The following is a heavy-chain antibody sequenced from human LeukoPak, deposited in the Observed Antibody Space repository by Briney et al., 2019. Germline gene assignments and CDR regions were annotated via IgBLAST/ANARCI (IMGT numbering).Heavy chain of an antibody. J-gene: IGHJ6*03. CDR3: AKAQTARSKWGYYYYYYMDV. CDR1: GFTFDDYA. Sequence: SGGSLRLSCAASGFTFDDYAMHWVRQAPGKGLEWVSLISWDGGSTYYADSVKGRFTISRDNSKNSLYLQMNSLRAEDTAVYYCAKAQTARSKWGYYYYYYMDVWGKGTTVTVSS. V-gene: IGHV3-43D*03. CDR2: ISWDGGST. D-gene: IGHD3-16*01.